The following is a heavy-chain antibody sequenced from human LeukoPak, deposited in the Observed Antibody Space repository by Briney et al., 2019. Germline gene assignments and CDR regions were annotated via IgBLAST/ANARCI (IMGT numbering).Heavy chain of an antibody. CDR3: TTDPLVTPFDY. CDR2: IKSKTDGGTT. Sequence: PGGSLRLSCAASGFTLSSYWMSWVRQAPGKGLEWVGRIKSKTDGGTTDYAAPVKGRFTISRDDSKNTLYLQMNSLKTEDTAVYYCTTDPLVTPFDYWGQGTLVTVSS. J-gene: IGHJ4*02. CDR1: GFTLSSYW. D-gene: IGHD2-21*02. V-gene: IGHV3-15*01.